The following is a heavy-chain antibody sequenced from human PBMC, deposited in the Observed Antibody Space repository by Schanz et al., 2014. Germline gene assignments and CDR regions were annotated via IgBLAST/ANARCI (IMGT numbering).Heavy chain of an antibody. CDR1: GITFSDYA. J-gene: IGHJ4*02. V-gene: IGHV3-23*01. CDR2: ISGDGGTI. D-gene: IGHD2-21*02. CDR3: AKQVAYGGDFQ. Sequence: EVQLLESGGALEQPGGSLRLSCAASGITFSDYAMCWVRQAPGKGLEWVSSISGDGGTIYYADSVKGRFTISRDNSRNTLYMQMNSLRAEDTAVYYCAKQVAYGGDFQWGQGTLVTVSS.